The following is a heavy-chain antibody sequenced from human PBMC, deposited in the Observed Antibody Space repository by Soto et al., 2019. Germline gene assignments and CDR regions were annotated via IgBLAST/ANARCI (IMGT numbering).Heavy chain of an antibody. Sequence: KSSETLSLTCGVSGGSISSGGYPWNWIRQPPGKGLEWIGYIYQSGSSYYNPSLKSRVTISIDRSKNQFSLKLSSVTAADTAMYYCARAHYYYGMDVWGQGTTVT. V-gene: IGHV4-30-2*01. CDR1: GGSISSGGYP. CDR2: IYQSGSS. J-gene: IGHJ6*01. CDR3: ARAHYYYGMDV.